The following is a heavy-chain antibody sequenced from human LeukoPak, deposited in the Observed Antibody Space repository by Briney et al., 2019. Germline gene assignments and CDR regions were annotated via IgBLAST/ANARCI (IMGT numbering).Heavy chain of an antibody. Sequence: GGSLRLSCAAFGFTFSSYSMNWVRQAPGKGLEWVSSISSSSSYIYYADSVKGRFTISRDNAKNSLYLQMNSLRAEDTAVYYCAQNELAPFHHAFDLWGQGTMVTVSS. CDR2: ISSSSSYI. V-gene: IGHV3-21*04. J-gene: IGHJ3*01. CDR3: AQNELAPFHHAFDL. D-gene: IGHD1-1*01. CDR1: GFTFSSYS.